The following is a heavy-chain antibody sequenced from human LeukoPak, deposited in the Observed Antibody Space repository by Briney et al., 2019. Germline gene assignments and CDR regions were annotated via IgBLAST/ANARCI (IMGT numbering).Heavy chain of an antibody. CDR1: GFSLSTSGVG. V-gene: IGHV2-5*02. Sequence: ESGPTLVNPTQTLTLTCTFSGFSLSTSGVGVGWIRQPPGKALEWLALIYWDDNKRYSPSVKSRLTITKDTSKNQVVLTLTNMDPVDTATYYCAHRTNLAWFGPWGQGTLVTVSS. CDR3: AHRTNLAWFGP. J-gene: IGHJ5*02. CDR2: IYWDDNK.